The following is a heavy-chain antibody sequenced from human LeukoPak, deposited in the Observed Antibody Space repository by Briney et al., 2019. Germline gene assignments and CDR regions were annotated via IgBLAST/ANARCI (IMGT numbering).Heavy chain of an antibody. CDR2: IYYSGST. J-gene: IGHJ4*02. V-gene: IGHV4-59*01. CDR3: ARVQAVAGHFDY. CDR1: GGSISSYY. Sequence: SETLSLTCTVSGGSISSYYWSWIRQPPGKGLELIGYIYYSGSTNYNPSLKSRVTISVDTSKNQFSLKLSSVTAADTAVYYCARVQAVAGHFDYWGQGTLVTVSS. D-gene: IGHD6-19*01.